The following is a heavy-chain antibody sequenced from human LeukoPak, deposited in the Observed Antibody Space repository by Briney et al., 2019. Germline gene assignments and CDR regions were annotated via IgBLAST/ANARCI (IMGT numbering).Heavy chain of an antibody. J-gene: IGHJ4*02. D-gene: IGHD3-9*01. CDR3: ARALNYDILTGLPAYFDY. Sequence: SVKVSCKASGGTFSSYAISWVRQAPGQGLEWMGGIIPIFGTANYAQKFQGRVTITADESTSTAYMELSSLRSEDTAVYYCARALNYDILTGLPAYFDYWGQGTLVTVS. CDR1: GGTFSSYA. CDR2: IIPIFGTA. V-gene: IGHV1-69*13.